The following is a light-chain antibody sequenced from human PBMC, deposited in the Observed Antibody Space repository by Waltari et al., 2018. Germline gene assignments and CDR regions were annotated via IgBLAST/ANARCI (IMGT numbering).Light chain of an antibody. CDR3: SSYTSSSTVGVL. CDR2: DVS. J-gene: IGLJ2*01. Sequence: QSALTQPASVSGSPGQSITISCTGTSYDVGPYNYVSWYQQRPGKAPKLIIYDVSYRPSGVSNRFAGSKSGSTASLTISGLQAEDEADYHCSSYTSSSTVGVLFGGGTKLTVL. V-gene: IGLV2-14*03. CDR1: SYDVGPYNY.